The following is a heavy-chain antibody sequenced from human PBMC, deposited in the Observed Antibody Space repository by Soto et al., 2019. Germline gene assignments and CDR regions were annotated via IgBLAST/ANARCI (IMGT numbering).Heavy chain of an antibody. CDR3: TLRPLWVATIGVAVAGIPTPFDY. CDR2: ISGSGGST. CDR1: GFTFSSYS. V-gene: IGHV3-23*01. Sequence: GGSLRLSCAASGFTFSSYSMSWVRQAPGKGLEWVSAISGSGGSTYYADSVKGRFTISRDNSKNTLYLQMNSLRAEDTAVYYCTLRPLWVATIGVAVAGIPTPFDYWGQGTLVTVSS. J-gene: IGHJ4*02. D-gene: IGHD6-19*01.